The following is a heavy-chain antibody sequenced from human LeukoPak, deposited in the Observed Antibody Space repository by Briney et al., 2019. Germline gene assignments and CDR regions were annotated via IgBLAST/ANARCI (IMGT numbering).Heavy chain of an antibody. CDR1: GFTFSSYS. CDR3: AGGVVVPAAMLLSS. V-gene: IGHV3-21*01. J-gene: IGHJ4*02. Sequence: KPGGSLRLSCAASGFTFSSYSMNWVRQAPGKGLEWVSSISSSSSYIYYADSVKGRFTISRDNAKNSLYLHMNSLRAEDTAVYYCAGGVVVPAAMLLSSWGQGTLVTVSS. D-gene: IGHD2-2*01. CDR2: ISSSSSYI.